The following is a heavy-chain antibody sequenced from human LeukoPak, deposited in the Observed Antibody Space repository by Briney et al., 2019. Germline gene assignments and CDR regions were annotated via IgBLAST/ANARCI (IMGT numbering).Heavy chain of an antibody. CDR3: AQSSSRHYYYYYMDV. Sequence: GASVKVSCKASGYTFTSYGISWVRQAPGQGLEWMGWISAYNGNTNYAQKLQGRVTMTTDTSTSTAYMELRSLRSDDTAVYYCAQSSSRHYYYYYMDVWGKGTTVTVSS. V-gene: IGHV1-18*01. J-gene: IGHJ6*03. CDR2: ISAYNGNT. CDR1: GYTFTSYG. D-gene: IGHD6-13*01.